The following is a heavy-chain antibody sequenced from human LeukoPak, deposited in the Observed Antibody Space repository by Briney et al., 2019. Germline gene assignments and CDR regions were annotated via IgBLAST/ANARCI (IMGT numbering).Heavy chain of an antibody. Sequence: GGSLRLSCAASGFTFTTYWMGWVRQAPGKGLEWVANIKQDGSEQYYVDSVKGRFTISRDNAKNSLSLQMNSLRAEDTAVYYCARPLLYYYGSETYFWFDPWGQGTLVTVSS. CDR1: GFTFTTYW. CDR3: ARPLLYYYGSETYFWFDP. V-gene: IGHV3-7*01. D-gene: IGHD3-10*01. J-gene: IGHJ5*02. CDR2: IKQDGSEQ.